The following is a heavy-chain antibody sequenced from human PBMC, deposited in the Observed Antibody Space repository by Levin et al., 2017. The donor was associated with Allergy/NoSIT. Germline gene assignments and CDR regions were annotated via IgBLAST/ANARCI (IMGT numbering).Heavy chain of an antibody. Sequence: GGSLRLSCAASGFTFSNHGLGWARQAPGKGLEWVATISSSGDNTFYADSVKGRFTVSRDKSTNMVYLQLSDLRVDDTAVYYCAKGLRPYYYMDVWGKGTTVMVSS. CDR2: ISSSGDNT. J-gene: IGHJ6*03. V-gene: IGHV3-23*01. CDR3: AKGLRPYYYMDV. CDR1: GFTFSNHG.